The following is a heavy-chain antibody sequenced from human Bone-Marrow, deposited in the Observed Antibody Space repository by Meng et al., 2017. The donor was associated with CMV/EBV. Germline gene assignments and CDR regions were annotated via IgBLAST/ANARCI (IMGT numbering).Heavy chain of an antibody. J-gene: IGHJ6*02. D-gene: IGHD2-2*01. CDR1: GGTFSSYA. CDR2: INPNRGGT. Sequence: ASVKVSCKASGGTFSSYAISWVRQAPGQGLEWMGWINPNRGGTNYAQKFQGRVTMTRDTSISTAYMELSRLRSDDTAVYYCASLNEVVPAARYYLYYYGMDVWGQGTTVTVSS. CDR3: ASLNEVVPAARYYLYYYGMDV. V-gene: IGHV1-2*02.